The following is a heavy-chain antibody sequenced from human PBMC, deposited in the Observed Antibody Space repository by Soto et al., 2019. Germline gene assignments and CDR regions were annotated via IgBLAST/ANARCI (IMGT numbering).Heavy chain of an antibody. CDR2: IYYSGST. CDR1: CGSISSGDYY. CDR3: ARENKFGIDY. Sequence: SETLSLTCTVSCGSISSGDYYWSWIRQPPGKGLDWIGYIYYSGSTYYNPSLKSRVTISVDTSKNQFSLKLSSVTAADTAVYYCARENKFGIDYWGQGTLVTVSS. V-gene: IGHV4-30-4*01. J-gene: IGHJ4*02. D-gene: IGHD2-15*01.